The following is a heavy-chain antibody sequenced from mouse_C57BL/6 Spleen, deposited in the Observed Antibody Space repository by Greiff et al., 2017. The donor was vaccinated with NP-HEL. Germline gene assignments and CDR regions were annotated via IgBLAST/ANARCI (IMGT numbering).Heavy chain of an antibody. Sequence: DVMLVESGGGLVQPKGSLKLSCAASGFTFNTYAMHWVRQAPGKGLEWVARIRRKSSNYATYYADSVEDRFTISRDDSQSMLYLQMNNLKTEDTAMYYCVRDYYGGGGFDYWGQGTTLTVSS. CDR1: GFTFNTYA. V-gene: IGHV10-3*01. D-gene: IGHD1-1*01. CDR3: VRDYYGGGGFDY. CDR2: IRRKSSNYAT. J-gene: IGHJ2*01.